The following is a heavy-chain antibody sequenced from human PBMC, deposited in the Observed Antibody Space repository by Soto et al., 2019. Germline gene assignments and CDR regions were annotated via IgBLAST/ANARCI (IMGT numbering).Heavy chain of an antibody. CDR2: MSSDGSKI. D-gene: IGHD1-26*01. V-gene: IGHV3-30*18. Sequence: QVQLVESGGGAVQPGESLRLSCVPSGFDFTYYAMHWVRQAPGKGLESVAVMSSDGSKIHHTDSVKGRFTISRDNSKSPLCLQMSSLRKEDAAVYFCAKDEGVGGTLGRFDYWGQGTLVSVSS. CDR3: AKDEGVGGTLGRFDY. J-gene: IGHJ4*02. CDR1: GFDFTYYA.